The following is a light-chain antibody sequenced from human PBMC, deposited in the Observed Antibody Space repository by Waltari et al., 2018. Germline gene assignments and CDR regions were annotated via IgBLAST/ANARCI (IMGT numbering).Light chain of an antibody. CDR2: WAS. Sequence: DIVMTQSPDSLPVSLGERATINRQSRQSVLYSSNNKTYLAWYQQKPGHPPNLLSYWASTRDSGVPDRFSGSGSGSDFTLTISSLQAEDVAVYYCQKFYSTPRTFGQGTKLEI. V-gene: IGKV4-1*01. J-gene: IGKJ2*02. CDR1: QSVLYSSNNKTY. CDR3: QKFYSTPRT.